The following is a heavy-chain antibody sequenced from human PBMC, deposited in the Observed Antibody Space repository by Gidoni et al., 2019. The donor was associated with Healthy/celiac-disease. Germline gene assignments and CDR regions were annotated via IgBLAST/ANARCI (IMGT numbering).Heavy chain of an antibody. Sequence: EAQLLESGGGLVQPGGSMRLSCAASGFTFSSYAMSWVRQAPGKGLEGVAASSGSGGSTSYADPVKGRFTIASVNSKNSLYLQMNSLRAEDTVVYYCAKAVRGYFDYWGQGTLVTVSS. CDR2: SSGSGGST. CDR1: GFTFSSYA. J-gene: IGHJ4*02. CDR3: AKAVRGYFDY. D-gene: IGHD3-10*02. V-gene: IGHV3-23*01.